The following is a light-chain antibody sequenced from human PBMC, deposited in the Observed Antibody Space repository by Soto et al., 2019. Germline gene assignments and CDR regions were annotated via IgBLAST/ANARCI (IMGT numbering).Light chain of an antibody. Sequence: QSVLTQSPSASGTPGQRVTMSCSGSRSNIGSHSVSWYLQLPGTVPKLLIYCSNERPLGVPDRFSCSKSGTSASLAISRLQSEDEAHYYCAVGDDGLEAWMFGGCTKVTVL. CDR2: CSN. CDR1: RSNIGSHS. CDR3: AVGDDGLEAWM. V-gene: IGLV1-44*01. J-gene: IGLJ3*02.